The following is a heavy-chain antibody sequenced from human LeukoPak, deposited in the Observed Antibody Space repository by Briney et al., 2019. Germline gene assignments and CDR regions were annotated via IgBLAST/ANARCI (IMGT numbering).Heavy chain of an antibody. D-gene: IGHD2-15*01. Sequence: VSVKVSCKASGYTFTGYYMHWVRQAPGQGLEWMGRINPNSGGTNYAQKFQGRVTMTRDTSISTAYMELSRLRSDDTAVYYCARAQGYCSGGSCYEWFDPWGQGTLVTVSS. CDR1: GYTFTGYY. V-gene: IGHV1-2*06. J-gene: IGHJ5*02. CDR2: INPNSGGT. CDR3: ARAQGYCSGGSCYEWFDP.